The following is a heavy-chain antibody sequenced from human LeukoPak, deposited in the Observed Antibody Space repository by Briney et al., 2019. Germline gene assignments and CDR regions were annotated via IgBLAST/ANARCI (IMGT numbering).Heavy chain of an antibody. CDR2: IWYDGSNK. CDR3: ARDTRLYGSGSYWPDY. D-gene: IGHD3-10*01. J-gene: IGHJ4*02. Sequence: PGGSLRLSCAASGFTVSSNYMNWVRQAPGKGLEWVAVIWYDGSNKYYADSVKGRFTISRDNSKNTLYLQMNSLRAEDTAVYYCARDTRLYGSGSYWPDYWGQGTLVTVSS. CDR1: GFTVSSNY. V-gene: IGHV3-33*08.